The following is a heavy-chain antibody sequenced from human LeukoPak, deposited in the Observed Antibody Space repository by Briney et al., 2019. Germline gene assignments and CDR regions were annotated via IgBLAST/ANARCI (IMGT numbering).Heavy chain of an antibody. D-gene: IGHD6-19*01. CDR3: ARAIAVAGKHGWFDP. Sequence: ASVKVSCKPSGYTFTSYAMNWVRQAPAQGLEWMGWINTNTGNPTYAQGFTGRFVFSLDTSVSTAYLQVSSLKAEDTAVYYCARAIAVAGKHGWFDPWGQGTLVTVSS. V-gene: IGHV7-4-1*02. CDR2: INTNTGNP. J-gene: IGHJ5*02. CDR1: GYTFTSYA.